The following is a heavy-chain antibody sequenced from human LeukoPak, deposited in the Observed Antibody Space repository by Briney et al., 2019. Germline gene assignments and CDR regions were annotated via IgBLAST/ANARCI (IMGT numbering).Heavy chain of an antibody. V-gene: IGHV3-30*02. CDR3: AKDPWERTSAGYFYYMDV. CDR2: IRNDGSNK. J-gene: IGHJ6*03. D-gene: IGHD1-26*01. CDR1: GFTFSSYG. Sequence: LGESLRLSCVASGFTFSSYGMHWVRQAPGKGLEWVAFIRNDGSNKYYADSVKGRLTISRDNSKNTLYLQMNSLRAEDTAVYYCAKDPWERTSAGYFYYMDVWGKGTTVTVSS.